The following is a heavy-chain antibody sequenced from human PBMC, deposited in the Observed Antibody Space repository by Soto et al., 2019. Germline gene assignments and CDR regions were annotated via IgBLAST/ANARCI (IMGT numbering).Heavy chain of an antibody. V-gene: IGHV3-33*01. CDR1: GFTFSSYG. CDR2: IWYGGSLK. Sequence: GGSLRLSCSASGFTFSSYGMHWVRQAPGKGLEWVAVIWYGGSLKYYVDSVKGRFTISRDNSKNTLYLQMNSLRAEDTAVYYCARDLDVDTAMILDYWGQGTLVTVSS. D-gene: IGHD5-18*01. CDR3: ARDLDVDTAMILDY. J-gene: IGHJ4*02.